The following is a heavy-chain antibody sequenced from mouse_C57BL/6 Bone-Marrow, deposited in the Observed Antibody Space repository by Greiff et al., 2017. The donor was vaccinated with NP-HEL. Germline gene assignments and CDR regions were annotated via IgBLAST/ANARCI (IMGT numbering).Heavy chain of an antibody. V-gene: IGHV1-53*01. CDR2: INPSNGGT. Sequence: QVQLQQPGTELVKPGTSVKLSCKSSGYTFTSYWMHWVQQRPGQGLEWIGNINPSNGGTNYNEKFKSKATMTVDKSYSTAYMQLSSLTSDDSAVYYCAREGRWLRRGYWYFDVGDTGTTVTVSS. J-gene: IGHJ1*03. CDR1: GYTFTSYW. D-gene: IGHD2-2*01. CDR3: AREGRWLRRGYWYFDV.